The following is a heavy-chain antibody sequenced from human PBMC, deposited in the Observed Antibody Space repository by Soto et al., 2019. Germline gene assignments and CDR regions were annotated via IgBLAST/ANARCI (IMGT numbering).Heavy chain of an antibody. CDR2: VSYDGSRE. CDR1: GFNFKTYV. J-gene: IGHJ4*02. D-gene: IGHD2-2*01. Sequence: QVHLVESGGGVVQPGGSLRLSCAASGFNFKTYVIHWVRQAPGKGLEWLAVVSYDGSREFYADSVKGRFTVSRDDSKNTLYLQMNSLRAEDTAVYYCAKAISTSWYLAFDYWGQGTLVTVSS. V-gene: IGHV3-30*18. CDR3: AKAISTSWYLAFDY.